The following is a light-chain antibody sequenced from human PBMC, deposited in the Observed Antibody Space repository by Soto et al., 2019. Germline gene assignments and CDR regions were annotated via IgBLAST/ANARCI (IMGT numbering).Light chain of an antibody. J-gene: IGLJ1*01. Sequence: QSVLTQPPSVSAAPGQKGTISCSGSTSNIGNNYVSWYQHLPGAAPKLLIYDYNRRPSGIPDRFSGSRSGTLATLGITGLQTGDEADYYCATWDSSLRAYVFGAGTKLTVL. CDR1: TSNIGNNY. CDR2: DYN. V-gene: IGLV1-51*01. CDR3: ATWDSSLRAYV.